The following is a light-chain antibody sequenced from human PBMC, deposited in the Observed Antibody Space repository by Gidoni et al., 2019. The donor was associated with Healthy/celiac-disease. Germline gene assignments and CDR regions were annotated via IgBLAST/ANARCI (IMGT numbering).Light chain of an antibody. CDR3: QVWDSSSDHMV. Sequence: SYVLTQPPSVSVAPGQTARITCGGNNIGSKSVHWYQQKAGQAPVLVVYDDNDRPSGIPERFSGSNSGNTATLTISRVEAGDEADYYCQVWDSSSDHMVFGGGTKLTVI. J-gene: IGLJ2*01. CDR1: NIGSKS. V-gene: IGLV3-21*02. CDR2: DDN.